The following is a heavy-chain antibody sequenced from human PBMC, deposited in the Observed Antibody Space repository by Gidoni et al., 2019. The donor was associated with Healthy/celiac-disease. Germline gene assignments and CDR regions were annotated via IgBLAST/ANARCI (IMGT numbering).Heavy chain of an antibody. CDR1: VGSLSGGGYY. J-gene: IGHJ5*02. V-gene: IGHV4-31*03. CDR2: IYYSGST. D-gene: IGHD1-26*01. CDR3: ARDNSGSYSNWFDP. Sequence: QVQLQESGPGLVKPSQTLSLTCTVSVGSLSGGGYYWSWIRKHPGKGLEWIGYIYYSGSTYYNPSLKSRVTISVDTSKNQFSLKLSSVTAAATAVYYCARDNSGSYSNWFDPWGHGTLVTVSS.